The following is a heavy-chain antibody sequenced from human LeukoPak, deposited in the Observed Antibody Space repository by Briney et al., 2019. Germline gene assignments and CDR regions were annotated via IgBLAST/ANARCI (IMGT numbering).Heavy chain of an antibody. Sequence: GGSLRLSCAASGFTFSSYAMSWVRLAPGKGLEWVSAISGSGGSTYYADSVKGRFTISRDNSKNTLYLQMNSLRAEDTAVYYCAKQYGSGSYYSYYYYYMDVWGKGTTVTVSS. CDR3: AKQYGSGSYYSYYYYYMDV. CDR1: GFTFSSYA. J-gene: IGHJ6*03. CDR2: ISGSGGST. D-gene: IGHD3-10*01. V-gene: IGHV3-23*01.